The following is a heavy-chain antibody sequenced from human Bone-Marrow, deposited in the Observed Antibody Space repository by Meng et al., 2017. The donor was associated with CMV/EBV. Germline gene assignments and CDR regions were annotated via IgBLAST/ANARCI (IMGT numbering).Heavy chain of an antibody. CDR3: ARSTPYYYGMDV. Sequence: GGSLRLSCAASGFTFSSYAMHWVRQAPGKGLEWVAVISYDGSNKYYADSVKGRFTISRDNSKNTLYLQKNSLRAEDTAVYYCARSTPYYYGMDVWGQGTTVTVSS. CDR1: GFTFSSYA. J-gene: IGHJ6*02. V-gene: IGHV3-30-3*01. CDR2: ISYDGSNK.